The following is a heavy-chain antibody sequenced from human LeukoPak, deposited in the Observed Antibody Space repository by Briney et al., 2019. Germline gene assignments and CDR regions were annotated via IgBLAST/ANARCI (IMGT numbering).Heavy chain of an antibody. CDR2: IYYSGST. Sequence: SETLSLTCTVSGGSISSSSYYWGWIRQPPGKGLEWIGSIYYSGSTYYNPSLKSRVTISVDTSKNQFSLKLSSVTAADTAVYYCPRPSKYCSSTSCYYYFDYWGQGTLVTVSS. CDR3: PRPSKYCSSTSCYYYFDY. D-gene: IGHD2-2*01. CDR1: GGSISSSSYY. V-gene: IGHV4-39*01. J-gene: IGHJ4*02.